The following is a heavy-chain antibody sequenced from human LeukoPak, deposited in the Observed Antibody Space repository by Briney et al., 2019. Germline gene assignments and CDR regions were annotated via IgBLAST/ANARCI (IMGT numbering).Heavy chain of an antibody. CDR1: GFIFSYYD. J-gene: IGHJ4*02. CDR3: ARHNQGSPDY. V-gene: IGHV3-48*01. Sequence: GGSLILSCVASGFIFSYYDMDWVRQAPGKGLEWISYISSSRSIMYYADSVLGRFTVSRDNAENTLYLQMNSLRGDDTAVYYCARHNQGSPDYWGQGTLVTVSS. CDR2: ISSSRSIM.